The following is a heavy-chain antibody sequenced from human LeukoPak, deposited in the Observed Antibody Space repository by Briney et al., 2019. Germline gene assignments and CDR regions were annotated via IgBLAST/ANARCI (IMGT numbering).Heavy chain of an antibody. Sequence: PSETLSLTCTVSGGSISSYYWSWIRQSPGNGLEWIGYIYYSGITNYNPSLKSRVTMSIDTSKNQFSLRLSSVTAADTAVYYCARDQSGDYHSSGYENWGQGTLVTVSS. CDR2: IYYSGIT. V-gene: IGHV4-59*01. CDR1: GGSISSYY. J-gene: IGHJ4*02. CDR3: ARDQSGDYHSSGYEN. D-gene: IGHD3-22*01.